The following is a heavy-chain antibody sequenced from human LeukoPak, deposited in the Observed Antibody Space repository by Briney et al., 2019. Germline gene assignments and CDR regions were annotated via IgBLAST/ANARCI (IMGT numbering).Heavy chain of an antibody. CDR1: GGSISSYY. CDR2: IYYSGST. V-gene: IGHV4-59*01. Sequence: PSETLSLTCTVSGGSISSYYWSWIRQPPGKGLEWIGYIYYSGSTNYNPSLKSRVTISVDTSKNQFSLRLSSVTAADTAVYYCARENSYGLDYWGQGTLVTVSS. J-gene: IGHJ4*02. D-gene: IGHD5-18*01. CDR3: ARENSYGLDY.